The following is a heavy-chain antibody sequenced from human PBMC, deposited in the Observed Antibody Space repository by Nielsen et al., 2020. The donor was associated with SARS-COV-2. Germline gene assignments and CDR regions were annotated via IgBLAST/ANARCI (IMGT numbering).Heavy chain of an antibody. CDR3: AKDTGGTTVTDYLSDY. CDR2: ISYDGSNK. V-gene: IGHV3-30*18. J-gene: IGHJ4*02. D-gene: IGHD4-17*01. CDR1: GFTFSSYG. Sequence: GGSLRLSCAASGFTFSSYGMHWVRQAPGKGLEWVAVISYDGSNKYYADSVKGRFTISRDNSKNTLYLQMNSLRAEDTAVYYCAKDTGGTTVTDYLSDYWGQGTLVTVSS.